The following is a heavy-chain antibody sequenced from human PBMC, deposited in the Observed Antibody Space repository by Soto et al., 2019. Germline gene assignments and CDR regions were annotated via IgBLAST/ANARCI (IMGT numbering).Heavy chain of an antibody. V-gene: IGHV4-59*01. Sequence: SETLSLACPVSGGSISSDSWSWIRQPPGEGLEWIGYIYYSGSTNYNPSLKSRVTISVDTSKNQFSLKLSSVTAADTAVYYCARSMTRGTQNSPHNFWFDPWGQGTLVTVSS. CDR1: GGSISSDS. D-gene: IGHD1-1*01. CDR2: IYYSGST. CDR3: ARSMTRGTQNSPHNFWFDP. J-gene: IGHJ5*02.